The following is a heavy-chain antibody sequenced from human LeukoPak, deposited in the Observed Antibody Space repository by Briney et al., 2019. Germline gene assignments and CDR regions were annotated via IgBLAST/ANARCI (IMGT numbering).Heavy chain of an antibody. Sequence: SETQSLTCAVYGGSFSGYYWSWIRQPPGKGLEWIGEINHSGSTNYNPSLKSRVTISVDTSKNQFSLKLSSVTAADTAVYYCARESYYGSGSYYPNWFDPWGQGTLVTVSS. CDR3: ARESYYGSGSYYPNWFDP. CDR1: GGSFSGYY. J-gene: IGHJ5*02. CDR2: INHSGST. V-gene: IGHV4-34*01. D-gene: IGHD3-10*01.